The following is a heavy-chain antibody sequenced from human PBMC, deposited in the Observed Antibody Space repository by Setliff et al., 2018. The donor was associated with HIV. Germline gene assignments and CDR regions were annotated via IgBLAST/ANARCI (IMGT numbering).Heavy chain of an antibody. CDR2: IFSNVTT. D-gene: IGHD1-1*01. V-gene: IGHV4-4*09. CDR1: GDSIDDFY. J-gene: IGHJ4*02. Sequence: PSQTLSLPCTVSGDSIDDFYWSWIRQPPGQGLEWIGYIFSNVTTNYSPSLKSRVTMSIDRSKSQFLLNLTSVNASDTAIYYCARRKLSKGGAFDYWGQGALVTVSS. CDR3: ARRKLSKGGAFDY.